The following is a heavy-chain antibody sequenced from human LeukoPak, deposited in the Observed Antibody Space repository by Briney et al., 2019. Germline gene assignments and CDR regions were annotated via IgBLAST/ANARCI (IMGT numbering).Heavy chain of an antibody. CDR2: INPSGGST. V-gene: IGHV1-46*01. J-gene: IGHJ6*02. CDR1: GYTFTSYY. CDR3: ATAVGATYYYYYGMDV. Sequence: GASVKVSCKASGYTFTSYYMHWVRQAPGQGLEWMGIINPSGGSTSYAQKFQGRVTMTRDTSTSTVYMELSSLRSEDTAVYYCATAVGATYYYYYGMDVWGQGTTVTVSS. D-gene: IGHD1-26*01.